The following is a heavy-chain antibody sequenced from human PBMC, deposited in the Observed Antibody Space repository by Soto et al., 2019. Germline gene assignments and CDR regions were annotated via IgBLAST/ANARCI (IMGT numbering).Heavy chain of an antibody. D-gene: IGHD3-16*01. J-gene: IGHJ4*02. CDR3: AGEDVNIDGLRDSDY. V-gene: IGHV3-48*01. CDR2: ISTGGNTI. Sequence: GGSLRLSCAASGFTFRNYNMNWVRQAPGKGLEWISYISTGGNTIFYADSVKGRFTISRDNAKNSLYLQMSSLRAEDTAIYYCAGEDVNIDGLRDSDYWGQGTLVTVSS. CDR1: GFTFRNYN.